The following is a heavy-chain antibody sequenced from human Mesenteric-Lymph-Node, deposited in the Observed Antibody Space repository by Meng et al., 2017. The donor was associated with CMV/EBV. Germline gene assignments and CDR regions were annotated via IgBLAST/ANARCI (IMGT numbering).Heavy chain of an antibody. CDR2: IKSKTDGGTT. Sequence: GGSLRLSCAASRFTFSNAWMSWVRQAPGKGLEWVGRIKSKTDGGTTDYAAPVKGRFTISRDDSKNTLYLQMNSLKTEDTAVYYCTTEGLPGYAFDIWGQGTMVTVSS. J-gene: IGHJ3*02. CDR3: TTEGLPGYAFDI. V-gene: IGHV3-15*01. CDR1: RFTFSNAW. D-gene: IGHD2-15*01.